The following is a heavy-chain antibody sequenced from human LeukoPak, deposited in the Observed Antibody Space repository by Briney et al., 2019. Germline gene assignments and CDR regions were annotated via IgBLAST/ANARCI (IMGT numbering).Heavy chain of an antibody. V-gene: IGHV3-7*02. CDR1: GFTFSNYW. CDR2: IKQDGSEK. J-gene: IGHJ3*02. Sequence: GGSLRLSCAASGFTFSNYWMSWVRQAPGKGLEWVANIKQDGSEKYYVDSVKGRFTISRDNAKNSLYLQMNSLRDEDTAVYYCARGGNIGYDYNAFDIWGQGAMVTVSS. D-gene: IGHD3-22*01. CDR3: ARGGNIGYDYNAFDI.